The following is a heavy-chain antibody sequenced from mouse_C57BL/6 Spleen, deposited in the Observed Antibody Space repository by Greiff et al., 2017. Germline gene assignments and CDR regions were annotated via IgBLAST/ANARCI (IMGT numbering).Heavy chain of an antibody. CDR1: GYTFTSYW. CDR3: ARGLGREGFYYAMDY. D-gene: IGHD4-1*01. Sequence: VQLQQPGTELVKPGASVKLSCKASGYTFTSYWMHWVKQRPGQGLEWIGNINPSNGGTNYNEKFKSKATLTVDKSSSTAYMQLSSLTSEDSAVYYCARGLGREGFYYAMDYWGQGTSVTVSS. CDR2: INPSNGGT. V-gene: IGHV1-53*01. J-gene: IGHJ4*01.